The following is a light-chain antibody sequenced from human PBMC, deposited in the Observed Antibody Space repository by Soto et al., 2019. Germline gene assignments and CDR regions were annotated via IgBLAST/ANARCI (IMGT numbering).Light chain of an antibody. CDR3: QQYKSFWT. CDR1: QSIGTH. CDR2: DVS. V-gene: IGKV1-5*01. J-gene: IGKJ1*01. Sequence: DIQMTQPPSTLSAAVGDGVTITCRASQSIGTHLAWYQQKPGKAPKVLIYDVSSLKSGVPSRFSGSASATEFTLTISSLQPDDFATYYCQQYKSFWTFAQGTKV.